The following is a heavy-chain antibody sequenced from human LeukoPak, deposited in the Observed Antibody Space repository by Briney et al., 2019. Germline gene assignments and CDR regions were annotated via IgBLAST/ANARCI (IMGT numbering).Heavy chain of an antibody. CDR3: ATHYDVLTGYAAAAFDI. J-gene: IGHJ3*02. D-gene: IGHD3-9*01. CDR1: GGSISPYY. V-gene: IGHV4-59*08. CDR2: IYYSGTT. Sequence: SETLSLTCTVSGGSISPYYWSWIRQPPGKGLEWIGYIYYSGTTRYNPSLESRVTMSVDTSKNQFSLKLSSVTAADTAVYYCATHYDVLTGYAAAAFDIWGQGTMVTVSS.